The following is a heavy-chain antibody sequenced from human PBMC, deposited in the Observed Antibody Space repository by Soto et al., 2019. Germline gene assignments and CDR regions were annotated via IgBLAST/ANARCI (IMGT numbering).Heavy chain of an antibody. CDR2: VYPGDSDT. D-gene: IGHD2-8*01. CDR1: GYSFTSYW. CDR3: ARLSGCRNGVCYKFDY. J-gene: IGHJ4*02. Sequence: GESLKISCQGSGYSFTSYWIAWVRQMPGKGREWMGIVYPGDSDTRYSPSFQGQVTISADKSISTAYLQWSSLKASDTAMYYCARLSGCRNGVCYKFDYWGQGTLVTVSS. V-gene: IGHV5-51*01.